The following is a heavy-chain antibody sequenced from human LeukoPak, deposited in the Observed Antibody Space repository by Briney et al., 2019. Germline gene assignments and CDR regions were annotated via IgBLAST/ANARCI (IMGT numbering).Heavy chain of an antibody. CDR3: ARAQDTAMVTTRTYYLDY. Sequence: GASVKVSCKVSGYTLTELSMHWVRQAPGQGLEWMGWINPNSGGTNYAQKFQGRVTMTRDTSISTAYMELSRLRSDDTAVYYCARAQDTAMVTTRTYYLDYWGQGTLVTVSS. V-gene: IGHV1-2*02. CDR2: INPNSGGT. CDR1: GYTLTELS. J-gene: IGHJ4*02. D-gene: IGHD5-18*01.